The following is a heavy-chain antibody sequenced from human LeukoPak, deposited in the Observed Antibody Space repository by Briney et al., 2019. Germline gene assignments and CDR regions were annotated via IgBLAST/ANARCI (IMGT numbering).Heavy chain of an antibody. Sequence: VASVTVSCKASGYTFTGYYMHWVRQAPGQGLEWMGWINPNSGGTNYAQKFQGRVTMTRDTSISTAYMELSRLRSDDTAVYYCARDYDFWGGPGPWGQGTLVTVSS. V-gene: IGHV1-2*02. J-gene: IGHJ5*02. CDR2: INPNSGGT. D-gene: IGHD3-3*01. CDR1: GYTFTGYY. CDR3: ARDYDFWGGPGP.